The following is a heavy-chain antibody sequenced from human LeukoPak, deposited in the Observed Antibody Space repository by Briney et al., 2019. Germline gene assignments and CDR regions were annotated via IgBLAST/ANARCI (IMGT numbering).Heavy chain of an antibody. J-gene: IGHJ4*02. CDR1: GNSFTGYY. CDR2: INPNSGGT. Sequence: GASVKDSCKASGNSFTGYYMHWVRQAPGQGLEWMGWINPNSGGTNYAQKFQGRVTMTRDTSISTAYMELSRLRSDDTAVYYCARDGIAAAGQSDYWGQGTLVTVSS. D-gene: IGHD6-13*01. V-gene: IGHV1-2*02. CDR3: ARDGIAAAGQSDY.